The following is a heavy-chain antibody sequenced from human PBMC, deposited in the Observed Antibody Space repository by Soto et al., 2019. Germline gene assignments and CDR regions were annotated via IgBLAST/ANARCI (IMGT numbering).Heavy chain of an antibody. V-gene: IGHV1-69*02. J-gene: IGHJ4*02. Sequence: SVTVSCKASGDTFSFYTINWVRLAPGLGLEWMGRVNPIVSMSNYAQKFQGRVTITADKSTNTAYMQLSSLRSEDTAIYYCAASYGSGYRAFDYWGQGALVTVSS. D-gene: IGHD3-10*01. CDR3: AASYGSGYRAFDY. CDR2: VNPIVSMS. CDR1: GDTFSFYT.